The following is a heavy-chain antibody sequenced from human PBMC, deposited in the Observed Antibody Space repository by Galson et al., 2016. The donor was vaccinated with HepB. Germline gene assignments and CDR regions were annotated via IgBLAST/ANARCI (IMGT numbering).Heavy chain of an antibody. V-gene: IGHV3-49*03. D-gene: IGHD3-3*01. CDR1: GFTFDNYA. CDR2: IRSKAYGGTT. CDR3: SRVVGLDYDFWSGYPDFDS. J-gene: IGHJ4*02. Sequence: SLRLSCAASGFTFDNYAMSWFRQAPGKGLEWVGFIRSKAYGGTTEYAASARGTFIISRDDSKNTAYLQRNSLKTEDTAVYYCSRVVGLDYDFWSGYPDFDSWGQGTLVTVSS.